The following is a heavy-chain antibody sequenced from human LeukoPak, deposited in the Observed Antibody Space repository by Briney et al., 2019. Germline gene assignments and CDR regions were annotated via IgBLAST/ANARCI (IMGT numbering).Heavy chain of an antibody. D-gene: IGHD7-27*01. Sequence: MSSETLSLTCTVSGGSISSYYWSWIRQPPGKGLEWIGYIYYSGSTYYNPSLKSRVTISVDTSKNQFSLKLSSVTAADTAVYYCARYLTGDLTTNDAFDIWGQGTMVTVSS. V-gene: IGHV4-59*08. J-gene: IGHJ3*02. CDR3: ARYLTGDLTTNDAFDI. CDR1: GGSISSYY. CDR2: IYYSGST.